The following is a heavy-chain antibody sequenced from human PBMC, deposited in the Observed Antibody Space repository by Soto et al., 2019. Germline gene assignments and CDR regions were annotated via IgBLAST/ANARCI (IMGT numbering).Heavy chain of an antibody. V-gene: IGHV4-39*01. CDR3: ARRGETYYYDSSGYENWFDP. CDR1: GGSISSSSYY. Sequence: QLQLQESGPGLVKPSETLSLTCTVSGGSISSSSYYWGWIRQPPGKGLEWIGSIYYSGSTYYNPSLKSRVTVSVDTSKNQFSLKLISVTAADTAVYYCARRGETYYYDSSGYENWFDPWGQGTLVTVSS. J-gene: IGHJ5*02. CDR2: IYYSGST. D-gene: IGHD3-22*01.